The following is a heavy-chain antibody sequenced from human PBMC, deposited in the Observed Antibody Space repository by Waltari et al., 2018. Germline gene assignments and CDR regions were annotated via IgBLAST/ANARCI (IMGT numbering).Heavy chain of an antibody. CDR3: ARGSQYYYDSSGYYYGLYFDY. J-gene: IGHJ4*02. D-gene: IGHD3-22*01. Sequence: QVQLQQWGAGLLKPSETLSLTCAVYGGSFSGYYWSWIRQPPGKGLGWIGEIHHSGSTNYNPSLKSRVTISVDTSKNQFSLKLGSVTAADTAVYYCARGSQYYYDSSGYYYGLYFDYWGQGTLVTVSS. V-gene: IGHV4-34*01. CDR1: GGSFSGYY. CDR2: IHHSGST.